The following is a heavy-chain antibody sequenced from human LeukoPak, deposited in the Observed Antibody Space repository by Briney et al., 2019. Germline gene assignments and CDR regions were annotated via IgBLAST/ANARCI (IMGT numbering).Heavy chain of an antibody. CDR3: AREVGSSGWFDAFNI. V-gene: IGHV3-74*01. CDR2: INSDASRT. D-gene: IGHD6-19*01. CDR1: GFTFSNYW. Sequence: PGGSLRLSCAASGFTFSNYWMHWVRQAPGKGLVWVSRINSDASRTNYADSVRGRFTISRDNAKNTLYLQMNSLRAEDTAVYYCAREVGSSGWFDAFNIWGQGTMVTVSS. J-gene: IGHJ3*02.